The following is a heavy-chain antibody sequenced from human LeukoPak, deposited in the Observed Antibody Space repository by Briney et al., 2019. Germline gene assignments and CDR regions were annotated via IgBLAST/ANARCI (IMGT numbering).Heavy chain of an antibody. V-gene: IGHV3-7*01. Sequence: PGGSLRLSCTDYGFTFSMYWMSWVRQAPGKGPEWLASIKPDGSAAIYVDSMKGRFTISRDNAKNSLYLQMNSLTVEDTAVYYCATHSDWRFDFWGQGTLVTVSS. CDR1: GFTFSMYW. CDR2: IKPDGSAA. CDR3: ATHSDWRFDF. J-gene: IGHJ4*02. D-gene: IGHD6-19*01.